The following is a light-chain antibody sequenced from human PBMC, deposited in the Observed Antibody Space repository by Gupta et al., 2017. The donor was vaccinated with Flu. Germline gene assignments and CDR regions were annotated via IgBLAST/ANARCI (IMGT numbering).Light chain of an antibody. J-gene: IGKJ5*01. Sequence: GERVTITCRASQTINHWLAWYQKKPGKVPKLLISKASNLESGGPSRFSGSGSGIDFTLTISSLQPDDFATYYCQQYNTYPITFGQGTRLEIK. V-gene: IGKV1-5*03. CDR1: QTINHW. CDR3: QQYNTYPIT. CDR2: KAS.